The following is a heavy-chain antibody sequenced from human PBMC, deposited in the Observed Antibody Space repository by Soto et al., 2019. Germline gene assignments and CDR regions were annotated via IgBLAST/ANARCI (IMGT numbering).Heavy chain of an antibody. Sequence: ASLKVSCKASGYTLTDYYIHWVRQAPGQGLEWMGWVNPNSGRTNYAQKFQGRVTMTRDTSISTAYMELSSLRSDDTAVYYCAREGDSSGWFSHWGQGSLVTVSS. CDR1: GYTLTDYY. CDR3: AREGDSSGWFSH. CDR2: VNPNSGRT. V-gene: IGHV1-2*02. D-gene: IGHD6-19*01. J-gene: IGHJ4*02.